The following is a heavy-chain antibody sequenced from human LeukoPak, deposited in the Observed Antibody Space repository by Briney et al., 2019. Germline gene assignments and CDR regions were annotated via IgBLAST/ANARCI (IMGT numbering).Heavy chain of an antibody. CDR1: GFTFSSYS. J-gene: IGHJ4*02. V-gene: IGHV3-21*01. CDR3: ARRVTYYDILTGSHPQAYYFDY. CDR2: ISSSSSYI. D-gene: IGHD3-9*01. Sequence: GGSLRLSCAASGFTFSSYSMNWVRQAPGKGLEWVSSISSSSSYIYYADSVKGRFTISRDNAKNSLYLQMNSLRAEDTAVYYCARRVTYYDILTGSHPQAYYFDYWGQGTLVTVSS.